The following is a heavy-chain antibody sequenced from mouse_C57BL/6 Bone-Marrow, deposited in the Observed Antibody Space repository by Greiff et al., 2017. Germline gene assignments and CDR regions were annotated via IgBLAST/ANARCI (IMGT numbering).Heavy chain of an antibody. Sequence: QVHVKQSGAELVKPGASVKLSCKASGYTFTEYTIHWVKQRSGQGLEWIGWFYPGSGSIKYNEKFKDKATLTADKSSSTVYMELSRLTSEDSAVYFCARHEPHYYGSRYFDYWGQGTTLTVSS. J-gene: IGHJ2*01. CDR3: ARHEPHYYGSRYFDY. CDR1: GYTFTEYT. V-gene: IGHV1-62-2*01. D-gene: IGHD1-1*01. CDR2: FYPGSGSI.